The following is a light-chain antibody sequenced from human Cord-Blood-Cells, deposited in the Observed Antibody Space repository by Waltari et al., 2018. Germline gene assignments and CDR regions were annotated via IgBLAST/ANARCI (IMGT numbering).Light chain of an antibody. Sequence: QSALTQPASVSGSPGQSITISCTGTSSDDGGYNYVSWYQQPPDKAPKRMIYDVSNRPSGVSNRFSGSKSGNTASLTISGLQAEDEADYYCSSYTSSSTLAYVFGTGTKVTVL. CDR1: SSDDGGYNY. J-gene: IGLJ1*01. V-gene: IGLV2-14*01. CDR2: DVS. CDR3: SSYTSSSTLAYV.